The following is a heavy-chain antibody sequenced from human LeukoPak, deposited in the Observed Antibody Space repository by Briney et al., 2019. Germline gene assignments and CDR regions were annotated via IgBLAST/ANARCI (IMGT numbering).Heavy chain of an antibody. D-gene: IGHD2-15*01. CDR2: ISSSGSAI. CDR1: GFPLSSYS. Sequence: GGSLRLSCAASGFPLSSYSINWVRQAPGKGPEWVSYISSSGSAIYYVDSVKGRFTVSRDNAKNSLFLQMNSPRAEDTAVYYCVRVKGSYFDYWGQGALVTVSS. J-gene: IGHJ4*02. V-gene: IGHV3-48*01. CDR3: VRVKGSYFDY.